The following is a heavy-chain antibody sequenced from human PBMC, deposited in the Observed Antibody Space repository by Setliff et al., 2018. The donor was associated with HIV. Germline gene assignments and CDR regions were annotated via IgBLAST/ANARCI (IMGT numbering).Heavy chain of an antibody. D-gene: IGHD6-6*01. Sequence: SETLSLTCSVYGDSIGSNTFYWGWLRQPPGKEPEWIGSINHSGNTYYYPSLKSRVTMSVDTSKNQFSLRLSSVTATDTAVYYCARHRASSSGFPLDFWGQGILVTVPQ. J-gene: IGHJ4*02. CDR1: GDSIGSNTFY. CDR3: ARHRASSSGFPLDF. V-gene: IGHV4-39*01. CDR2: INHSGNT.